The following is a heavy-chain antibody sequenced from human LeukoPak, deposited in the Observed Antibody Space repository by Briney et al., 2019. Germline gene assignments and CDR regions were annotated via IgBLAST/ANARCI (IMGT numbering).Heavy chain of an antibody. CDR3: ARGSSGPDY. D-gene: IGHD6-19*01. CDR2: INNDGSNT. Sequence: AGGSLRRSCAASGFTFSSYWMHWVRQAPGKGLVWISRINNDGSNTVFADSVQGRFTVSRDNAKNTLFLQMNSLRVEDTAVYFCARGSSGPDYWGQGTLLTVSS. V-gene: IGHV3-74*01. J-gene: IGHJ4*02. CDR1: GFTFSSYW.